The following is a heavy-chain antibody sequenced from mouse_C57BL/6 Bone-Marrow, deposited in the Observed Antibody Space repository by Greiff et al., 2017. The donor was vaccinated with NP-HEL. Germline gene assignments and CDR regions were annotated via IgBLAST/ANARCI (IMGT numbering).Heavy chain of an antibody. Sequence: QVQLQQSGAELARPGASVKLSCKASGYTFTSYGISWVKQRTGQGLEWIGEIYPRSGNTYYNEKFKGKATLTADKSSSTAYMELRSLTSEDSAVYFCARGLIYYYGSSYVRPFAYWGQGTLVTVSA. J-gene: IGHJ3*01. D-gene: IGHD1-1*01. CDR2: IYPRSGNT. CDR1: GYTFTSYG. V-gene: IGHV1-81*01. CDR3: ARGLIYYYGSSYVRPFAY.